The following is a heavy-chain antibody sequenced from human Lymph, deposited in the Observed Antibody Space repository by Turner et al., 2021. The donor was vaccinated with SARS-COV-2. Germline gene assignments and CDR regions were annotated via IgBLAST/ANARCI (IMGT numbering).Heavy chain of an antibody. D-gene: IGHD2-2*02. CDR1: GYTFSSYG. CDR3: AREGYCSSTSCYRGQYYYYGMDV. V-gene: IGHV1-18*04. Sequence: QVQLVQSGAEVKKSGASVKVSCRASGYTFSSYGISWVRQAPGQGLEWMGWISVYNGYTNYAQKLKGRVTMTTDTSTSTAYMELRSLRSDDTAVYYCAREGYCSSTSCYRGQYYYYGMDVWGQGTTVTVSS. CDR2: ISVYNGYT. J-gene: IGHJ6*02.